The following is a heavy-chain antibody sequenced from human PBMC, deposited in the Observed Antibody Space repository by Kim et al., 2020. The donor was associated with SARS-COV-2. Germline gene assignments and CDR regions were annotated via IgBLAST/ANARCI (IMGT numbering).Heavy chain of an antibody. D-gene: IGHD3-3*01. V-gene: IGHV4-59*01. CDR1: GDSISSYY. CDR2: IYYSGTT. Sequence: SETLSLTCTVSGDSISSYYWRWIRQPPGKGLEWIGYIYYSGTTNYNPSLKSRVTISVDTSKNQFSLKLSSVTAADTAVYYCARAAIFGTWDYWGQGTLVTVSS. J-gene: IGHJ4*02. CDR3: ARAAIFGTWDY.